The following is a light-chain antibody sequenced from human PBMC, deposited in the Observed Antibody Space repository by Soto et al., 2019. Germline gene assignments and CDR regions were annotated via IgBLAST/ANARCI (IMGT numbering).Light chain of an antibody. Sequence: ITEFPATFSGSQGEKATFSCRASQSVGNNLAWYQQKPGQAPRLLIHGASIRATGVPARFSGSGSGTEFTLTISSLQSEDFAVSYCQQCGSSPRTFGQGTMVDI. CDR3: QQCGSSPRT. V-gene: IGKV3-15*01. CDR2: GAS. CDR1: QSVGNN. J-gene: IGKJ1*01.